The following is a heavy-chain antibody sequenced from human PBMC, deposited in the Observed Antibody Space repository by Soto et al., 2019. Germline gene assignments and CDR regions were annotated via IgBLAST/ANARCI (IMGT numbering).Heavy chain of an antibody. CDR1: GYRFTSYW. J-gene: IGHJ4*02. Sequence: PGESLKISCKGSGYRFTSYWIVWVRQMPGKGPEWMGIIYPGDSDTRYSPSFQGHVAISADKSISTAYLHWSSLKASDTAVYYCARDGRSSYSSCWYYFDYWGQVTLVTVSS. CDR3: ARDGRSSYSSCWYYFDY. V-gene: IGHV5-51*01. D-gene: IGHD6-19*01. CDR2: IYPGDSDT.